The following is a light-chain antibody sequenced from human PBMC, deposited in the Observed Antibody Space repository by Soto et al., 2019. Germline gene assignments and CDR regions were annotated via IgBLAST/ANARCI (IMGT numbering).Light chain of an antibody. CDR2: EVS. V-gene: IGLV2-14*01. CDR1: SSDVGGYNY. Sequence: QSALTQPASVSGSPGQSITISCTGTSSDVGGYNYVSWYQQHPGKAPKLMINEVSNRTSGVSNRFSGSKSGNTASLTISRLQAEDEADYYCSSYTSSSTLVFGPGTKLTVL. CDR3: SSYTSSSTLV. J-gene: IGLJ1*01.